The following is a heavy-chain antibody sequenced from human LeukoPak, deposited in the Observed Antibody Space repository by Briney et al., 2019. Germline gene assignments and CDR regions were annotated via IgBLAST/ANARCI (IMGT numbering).Heavy chain of an antibody. CDR1: GYTFTGYY. D-gene: IGHD3-22*01. Sequence: ASVKVSCKASGYTFTGYYMHWVRQAPGQGLEWMGIINPSSGSTSYAQKFQGRVTMTRDTSTSTVYMELSSLRSEDTAVYYCARDSGRVWGRATYDSSGYYDYWGQGTLVTVSS. CDR3: ARDSGRVWGRATYDSSGYYDY. CDR2: INPSSGST. J-gene: IGHJ4*02. V-gene: IGHV1-46*01.